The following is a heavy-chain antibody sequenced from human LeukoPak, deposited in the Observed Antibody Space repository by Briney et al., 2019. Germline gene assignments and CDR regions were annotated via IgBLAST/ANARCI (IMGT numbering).Heavy chain of an antibody. J-gene: IGHJ4*02. V-gene: IGHV4-39*07. D-gene: IGHD6-19*01. Sequence: SETLSLTCTVSSCSISNGGYYWVWIRQPPGKGLEWSGSIYYSGTSYYNPSLTSRVTISVDTSNNQFSLKLTSVTAADTAVYYCARAVMVAVAGGRFDYWGQGTLVTVSS. CDR3: ARAVMVAVAGGRFDY. CDR1: SCSISNGGYY. CDR2: IYYSGTS.